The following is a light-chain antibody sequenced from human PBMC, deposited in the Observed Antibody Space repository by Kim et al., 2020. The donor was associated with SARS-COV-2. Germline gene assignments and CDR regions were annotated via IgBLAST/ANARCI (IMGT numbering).Light chain of an antibody. J-gene: IGKJ2*01. CDR3: HQRSNWYT. Sequence: LSLAPGERATLSCRSSHSVSNDLAWYQQKPGHAPRLLSHDASTRATGIPARFSGSGSGTDFTLTISSLEPEDFAVYYCHQRSNWYTFGQGTKLEI. CDR2: DAS. CDR1: HSVSND. V-gene: IGKV3-11*01.